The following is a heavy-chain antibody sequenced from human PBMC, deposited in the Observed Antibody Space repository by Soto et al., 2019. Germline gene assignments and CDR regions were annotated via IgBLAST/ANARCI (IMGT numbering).Heavy chain of an antibody. CDR2: IWYDGGNK. V-gene: IGHV3-33*06. J-gene: IGHJ4*02. Sequence: PGGSLRLSCAASGFAFSSYAIHWVRQAPGKGLEWVAVIWYDGGNKFYADSVKGRFTIARDNSKNTLSLQMNSLRAEDTAMYYCAKDRHSSSSGYFDNWGQGTLVTVSS. CDR1: GFAFSSYA. CDR3: AKDRHSSSSGYFDN. D-gene: IGHD6-6*01.